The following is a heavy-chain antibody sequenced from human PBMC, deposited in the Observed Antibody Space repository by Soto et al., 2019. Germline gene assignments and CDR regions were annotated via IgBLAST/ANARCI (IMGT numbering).Heavy chain of an antibody. V-gene: IGHV4-30-4*01. D-gene: IGHD3-10*01. CDR3: ARVSKRTYYYSFHDAFDI. CDR2: IYYSGST. CDR1: GGSISSGDYY. Sequence: QVQLQESGPGLVKPSQTLSLTCTVSGGSISSGDYYWSWIRQPPGKGLEWIGYIYYSGSTYYNPSLKSRVTISVDTSKNQFSLKLSSVTAADTAVYYCARVSKRTYYYSFHDAFDIWGQGTMVTVSS. J-gene: IGHJ3*02.